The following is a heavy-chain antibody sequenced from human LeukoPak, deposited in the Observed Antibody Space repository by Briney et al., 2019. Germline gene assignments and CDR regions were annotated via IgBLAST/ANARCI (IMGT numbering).Heavy chain of an antibody. CDR2: VNGDGTGT. Sequence: PGGSLRLSCAASGLTLVKYWTHWVRQAPGKGLVWVSRVNGDGTGTTYADSVRGRFTISRDNAKNTVYLQMNSLRAEDTAVYYCATGLGFYYDYWGQGTRVTVSS. CDR3: ATGLGFYYDY. D-gene: IGHD2/OR15-2a*01. V-gene: IGHV3-74*03. CDR1: GLTLVKYW. J-gene: IGHJ4*02.